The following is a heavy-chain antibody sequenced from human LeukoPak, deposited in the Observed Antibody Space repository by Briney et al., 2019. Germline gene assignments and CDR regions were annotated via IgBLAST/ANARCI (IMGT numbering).Heavy chain of an antibody. CDR3: ARDRGYFDN. CDR1: GFTFSSYW. Sequence: GGSLRLSCAASGFTFSSYWMHWARQAPEKGLVWVSRINSDGSNTRYADSVKGRFTISRDNAKNTLYLQMNSLRAEDTAMYYCARDRGYFDNWGQGTLVTVSS. J-gene: IGHJ4*02. CDR2: INSDGSNT. V-gene: IGHV3-74*01.